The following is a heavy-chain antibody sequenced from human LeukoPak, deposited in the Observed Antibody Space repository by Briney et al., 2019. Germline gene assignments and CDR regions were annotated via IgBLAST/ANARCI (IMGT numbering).Heavy chain of an antibody. D-gene: IGHD3-10*01. CDR3: ARGMVRGVIIGFDY. J-gene: IGHJ4*02. CDR1: GFTFSSYA. V-gene: IGHV3-23*01. Sequence: GGSLRLSCAASGFTFSSYAMSWVPQAPGKGLEWVSAISGSGGSTYYADSVKGRFTISRDNSKNTLYLQMNSLRAEDTAVYYCARGMVRGVIIGFDYWGQGTLVTVSS. CDR2: ISGSGGST.